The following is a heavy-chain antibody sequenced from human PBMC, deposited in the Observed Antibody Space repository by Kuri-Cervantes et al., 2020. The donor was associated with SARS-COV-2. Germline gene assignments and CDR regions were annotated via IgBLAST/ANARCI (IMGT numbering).Heavy chain of an antibody. J-gene: IGHJ4*02. D-gene: IGHD3-3*01. Sequence: ETLSLTCAASGFTFSAYNMNWVRQAPGKGLEWVSSIANRCPYIYYADSVKGRFTISRDNAKNSLYLQMNSLRAEDTAVYYCARMRSITIFGVVITFFDYWGQGTLVTVSS. CDR3: ARMRSITIFGVVITFFDY. CDR2: IANRCPYI. CDR1: GFTFSAYN. V-gene: IGHV3-21*01.